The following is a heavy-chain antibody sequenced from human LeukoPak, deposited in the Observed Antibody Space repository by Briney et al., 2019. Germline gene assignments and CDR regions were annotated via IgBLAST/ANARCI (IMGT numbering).Heavy chain of an antibody. J-gene: IGHJ4*02. CDR1: GFTFSTYG. CDR3: AKAPSGTPYQFDY. Sequence: GRSLRLSCAASGFTFSTYGMHWVRQAPGKGLEWVAVIWYDGSNKYYADSVKGRFTISRDNSKNTLYLQMNSLRAEDTAVYYCAKAPSGTPYQFDYWGQGTLVTASS. V-gene: IGHV3-33*06. CDR2: IWYDGSNK. D-gene: IGHD3-10*01.